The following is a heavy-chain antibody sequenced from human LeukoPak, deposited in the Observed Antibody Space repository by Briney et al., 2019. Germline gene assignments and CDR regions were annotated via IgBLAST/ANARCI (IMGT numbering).Heavy chain of an antibody. CDR1: GGTFSSYA. V-gene: IGHV1-69*05. Sequence: ASVKVSCKASGGTFSSYAISWVRQAPGQGLEWMGGIIPIFGTANCAQKFQGRVTITTDESTSTAYMELSSLRSEDTAVYYCARDRGITGTVVVGAFDIWGQGTMVTVSS. D-gene: IGHD1-7*01. CDR2: IIPIFGTA. J-gene: IGHJ3*02. CDR3: ARDRGITGTVVVGAFDI.